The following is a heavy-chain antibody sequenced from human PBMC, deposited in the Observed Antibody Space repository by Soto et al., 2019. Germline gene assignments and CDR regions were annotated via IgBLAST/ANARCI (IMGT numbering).Heavy chain of an antibody. CDR2: VSGSGANT. CDR1: GFIFSSYA. J-gene: IGHJ4*02. CDR3: AKESPHFDY. V-gene: IGHV3-23*01. Sequence: EVQLLESGGGLVQPGGSLRLSCATSGFIFSSYAMTWVRQAPGKGLEWVSVVSGSGANTYYADSAKGRVTITRDNSKNTLYLQMNSLRAEDTAVYYCAKESPHFDYWGQGTLVTVSS.